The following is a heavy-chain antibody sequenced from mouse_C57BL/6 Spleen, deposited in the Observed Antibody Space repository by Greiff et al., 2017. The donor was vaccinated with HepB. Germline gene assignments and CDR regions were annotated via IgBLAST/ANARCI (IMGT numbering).Heavy chain of an antibody. CDR3: ARWGTTVVDPYYFDY. CDR2: IYPGDGDT. D-gene: IGHD1-1*01. V-gene: IGHV1-80*01. J-gene: IGHJ2*01. Sequence: VQLQQSGAELVKPGASVKISCKASGHAFSSYWMNWVKQRPGKGLEWIGQIYPGDGDTNYNGKFKGKATLTADKSSSTAYMQLSSLTSEDSAVYFCARWGTTVVDPYYFDYWGQGTTLTVSS. CDR1: GHAFSSYW.